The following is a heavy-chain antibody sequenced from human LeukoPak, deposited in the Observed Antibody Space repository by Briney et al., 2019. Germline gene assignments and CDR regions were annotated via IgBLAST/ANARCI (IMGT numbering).Heavy chain of an antibody. D-gene: IGHD1-1*01. Sequence: TSETLSLTCAVYGGSFSGYYWSWIRQPPGKGLEWIGEINHSGSTNYNPSLKSRVTISVDTSKNQFSLKLSSVTAADTAVYYCARRKGYVGWFDPWGQGTLVTVSS. J-gene: IGHJ5*02. CDR2: INHSGST. CDR3: ARRKGYVGWFDP. V-gene: IGHV4-34*01. CDR1: GGSFSGYY.